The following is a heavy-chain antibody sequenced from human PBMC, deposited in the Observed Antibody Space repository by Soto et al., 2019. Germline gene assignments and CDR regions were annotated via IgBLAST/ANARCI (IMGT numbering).Heavy chain of an antibody. J-gene: IGHJ4*02. Sequence: SETLSLTCTVSGGSISNYYWSWIRPPPRKGLEWIGYVYSSGSTHYNPSLQSRVTISADTSKNQVSLKVNSVTAADTAVYYCARDHPHSYGVYYFDYWGQGTPVTVSS. V-gene: IGHV4-59*01. CDR1: GGSISNYY. CDR2: VYSSGST. CDR3: ARDHPHSYGVYYFDY. D-gene: IGHD5-18*01.